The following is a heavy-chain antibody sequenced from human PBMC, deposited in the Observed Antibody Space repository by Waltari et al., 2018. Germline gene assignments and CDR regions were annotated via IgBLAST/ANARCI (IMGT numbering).Heavy chain of an antibody. CDR2: IYYSGST. CDR1: GGSISSYY. V-gene: IGHV4-59*01. CDR3: ARDGSLYGDYATHYFDY. J-gene: IGHJ4*03. Sequence: QVQLQESGPGLVKPSETLSLTCTVSGGSISSYYWSWIRQPPGKGLEWIGYIYYSGSTNYNPSLKSRVTISVDTSKNQFSLKLSSVTAADTAVYYCARDGSLYGDYATHYFDYWGQGTTVTVSS. D-gene: IGHD4-17*01.